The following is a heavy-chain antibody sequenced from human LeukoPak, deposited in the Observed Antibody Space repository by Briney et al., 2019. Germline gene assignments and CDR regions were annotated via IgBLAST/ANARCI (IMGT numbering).Heavy chain of an antibody. V-gene: IGHV3-23*01. Sequence: PGGSLRLSCAASGFIFSSYAMSWVRQVPGKGLEWVSAISGSGGSTYYADSVKGRLTISRDNSKNTLYLQMNSLRAEDTAVYYCAKVGDIVLMVYAYPRYYFDYWGQGTLVTVSS. D-gene: IGHD2-8*01. J-gene: IGHJ4*02. CDR1: GFIFSSYA. CDR3: AKVGDIVLMVYAYPRYYFDY. CDR2: ISGSGGST.